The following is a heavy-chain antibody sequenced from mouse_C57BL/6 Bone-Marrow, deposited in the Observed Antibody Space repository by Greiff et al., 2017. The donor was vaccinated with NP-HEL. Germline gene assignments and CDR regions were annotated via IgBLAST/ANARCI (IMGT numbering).Heavy chain of an antibody. CDR2: IDPENGDT. Sequence: VQLQQSGAELVRPGASVKLSCTASGFNIKDDYMHWVKQRPEQGLEWIGWIDPENGDTEYASKFQGKATITADTSSNTAYLQLSSLTSEDTAVYYCTLYDGYYGAMDYWGQGTSVTVSS. V-gene: IGHV14-4*01. J-gene: IGHJ4*01. D-gene: IGHD2-3*01. CDR3: TLYDGYYGAMDY. CDR1: GFNIKDDY.